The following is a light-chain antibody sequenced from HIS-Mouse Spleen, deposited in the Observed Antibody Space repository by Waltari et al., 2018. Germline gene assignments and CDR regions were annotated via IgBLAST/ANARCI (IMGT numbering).Light chain of an antibody. Sequence: LTQPASVSGSPGQSITISCTGTSSDVGGYNYVAWYQQHPGKAPKLMIYEVSNRPSGVSNRFSGSKSGNTASLTISGLQAEDEADYYCSSYTSSSTRVFGGGTKLTVL. V-gene: IGLV2-14*01. CDR1: SSDVGGYNY. J-gene: IGLJ2*01. CDR2: EVS. CDR3: SSYTSSSTRV.